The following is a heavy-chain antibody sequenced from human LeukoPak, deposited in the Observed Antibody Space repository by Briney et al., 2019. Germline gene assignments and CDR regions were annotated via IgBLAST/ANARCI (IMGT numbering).Heavy chain of an antibody. CDR3: ARSIPYGTTWYGRSDY. CDR2: IKPDGTTK. V-gene: IGHV3-7*03. CDR1: GSPFSSYS. J-gene: IGHJ4*02. D-gene: IGHD6-13*01. Sequence: GGSLRLSCAASGSPFSSYSMTWVRQAPGKGLEWVANIKPDGTTKFYVDSVKGRFTISRDNALNSLYLQMNSLRAEDTATYYCARSIPYGTTWYGRSDYWGQGTLVTVSS.